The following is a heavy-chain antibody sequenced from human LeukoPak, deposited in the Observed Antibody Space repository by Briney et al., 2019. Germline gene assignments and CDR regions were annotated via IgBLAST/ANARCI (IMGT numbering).Heavy chain of an antibody. CDR2: ISVYNGNT. J-gene: IGHJ4*02. CDR3: AXVYNYYDTSGYYLGNYFDH. CDR1: GYTFTSYG. D-gene: IGHD3-22*01. Sequence: ASVKVSCKASGYTFTSYGISWVRQAPGQGLEWMGWISVYNGNTNNAQKLQGRVTITTDTSTSTAYMELRSLRSDDTAVYYCAXVYNYYDTSGYYLGNYFDHXGRGTLVTVS. V-gene: IGHV1-18*01.